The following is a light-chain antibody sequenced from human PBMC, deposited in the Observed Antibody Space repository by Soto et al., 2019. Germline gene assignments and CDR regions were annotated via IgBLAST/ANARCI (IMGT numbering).Light chain of an antibody. J-gene: IGKJ4*01. CDR3: QQYGVTPPNT. CDR2: GAS. Sequence: EIVLTQSPGTLSLSPGERATLSCRASQIVSSTYLAWFQQQPGQAPRLLIYGASTRATGIPDRFSGSGSGTDVTLTISGLEPEDFALYYCQQYGVTPPNTFGGGTKVEV. CDR1: QIVSSTY. V-gene: IGKV3-20*01.